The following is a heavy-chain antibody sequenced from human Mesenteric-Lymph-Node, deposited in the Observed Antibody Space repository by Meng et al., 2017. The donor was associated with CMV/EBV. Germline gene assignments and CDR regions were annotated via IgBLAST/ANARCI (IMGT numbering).Heavy chain of an antibody. CDR2: IYWDDDK. D-gene: IGHD6-13*01. CDR3: AHSSGIAAAGPFYFDY. V-gene: IGHV2-5*02. J-gene: IGHJ4*02. Sequence: ITLKESGPTLVKPTTTLTLTSDFAWFSLSTSGVGVGWIRQPPGKALEWLALIYWDDDKRYSPSLKSRLTITKGTSKNQVVLTMTNMDPVDTATYYCAHSSGIAAAGPFYFDYWGQGTLVTVSS. CDR1: WFSLSTSGVG.